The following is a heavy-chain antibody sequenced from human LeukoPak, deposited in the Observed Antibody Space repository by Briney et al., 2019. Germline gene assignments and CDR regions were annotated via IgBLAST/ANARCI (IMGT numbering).Heavy chain of an antibody. CDR1: GDSVSGVY. CDR3: ARHPFATPFDY. J-gene: IGHJ4*02. CDR2: VYYSGDT. V-gene: IGHV4-59*08. D-gene: IGHD2-15*01. Sequence: SETLSLTCTVSGDSVSGVYWSWIRQPPGKGLEWIGYVYYSGDTNSNPSLKSRVTMSLDTSKNQVSLRLSSVTAADTAVYYCARHPFATPFDYWGRGTLLTVSS.